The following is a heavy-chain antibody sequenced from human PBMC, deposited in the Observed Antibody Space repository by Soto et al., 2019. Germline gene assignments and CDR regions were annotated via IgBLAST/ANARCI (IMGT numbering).Heavy chain of an antibody. CDR3: ARDQEYSTSGLYWFDL. V-gene: IGHV1-18*04. Sequence: VQLVQSGAEVKKPEASVKVSCQASGYTFTSYGIAWVRQAPGQDLEWMGWISAYNGDTNYAQRLQGRVTMTTDTSTSTVYMELKSLKSDDTAVYYCARDQEYSTSGLYWFDLWGQGTLVTVSA. CDR1: GYTFTSYG. J-gene: IGHJ5*02. CDR2: ISAYNGDT. D-gene: IGHD6-6*01.